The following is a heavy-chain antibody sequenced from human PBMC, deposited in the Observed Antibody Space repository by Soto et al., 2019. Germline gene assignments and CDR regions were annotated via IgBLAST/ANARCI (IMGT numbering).Heavy chain of an antibody. J-gene: IGHJ5*02. CDR1: GGSISSSSYY. CDR2: IYYSGST. Sequence: SETLSLTCTVSGGSISSSSYYWGWIRQPPGKGLEWIGSIYYSGSTYYNPSLKSRVTISVDTSKNQFSLKLSSVTAADTAVYYCARHDYDFWSGYLAPWGQGPLVTVSS. CDR3: ARHDYDFWSGYLAP. V-gene: IGHV4-39*01. D-gene: IGHD3-3*01.